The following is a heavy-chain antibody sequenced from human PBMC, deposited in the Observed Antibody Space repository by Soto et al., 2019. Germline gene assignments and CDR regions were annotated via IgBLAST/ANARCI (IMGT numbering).Heavy chain of an antibody. Sequence: GAPVKVYCKASGYTFTIYGINWGRQATGQGLEWMGWMNPNSGNTGYAQKFQGRVTMTRNTSISTAYMELSSLRSEDTAVYYCARGHMTTVTTTDYWGQGTLVTVSS. J-gene: IGHJ4*02. CDR3: ARGHMTTVTTTDY. CDR2: MNPNSGNT. CDR1: GYTFTIYG. V-gene: IGHV1-8*01. D-gene: IGHD4-17*01.